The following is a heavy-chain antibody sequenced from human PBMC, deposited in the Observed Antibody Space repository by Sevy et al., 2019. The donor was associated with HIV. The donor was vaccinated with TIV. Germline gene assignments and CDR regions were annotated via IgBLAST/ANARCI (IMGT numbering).Heavy chain of an antibody. Sequence: SETLSLTCTVSGGSVSSGSYYWSWIRQPPGKGLEWIGYIYYSGSTNYNPSLKSRVTISVDTSKNQFSLKLSSVTAADTAVYYCARDRRSIAAANLGIDVWGQGTTVTVSS. D-gene: IGHD6-13*01. V-gene: IGHV4-61*01. J-gene: IGHJ6*02. CDR3: ARDRRSIAAANLGIDV. CDR2: IYYSGST. CDR1: GGSVSSGSYY.